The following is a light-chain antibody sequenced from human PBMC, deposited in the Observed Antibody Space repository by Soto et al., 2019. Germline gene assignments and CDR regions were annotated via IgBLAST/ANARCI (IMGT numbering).Light chain of an antibody. Sequence: DIQMTQSPSSLSASVGDRVTITCRASKSISSYLNWYQQKPGKAPKLLIYAASSLQSGVPSRFSGSVSGTDFTLTISSLQPEEFATYYCQQSYSTLPFGGGTTVEIK. CDR2: AAS. CDR3: QQSYSTLP. J-gene: IGKJ4*01. CDR1: KSISSY. V-gene: IGKV1-39*01.